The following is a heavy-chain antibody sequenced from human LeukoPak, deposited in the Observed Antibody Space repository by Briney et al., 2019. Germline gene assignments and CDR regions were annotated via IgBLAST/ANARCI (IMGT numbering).Heavy chain of an antibody. V-gene: IGHV3-23*01. J-gene: IGHJ4*02. CDR3: AKSPGVSVAAADTGMFDY. CDR1: GFTVSSNY. Sequence: PGGSLRLSCAASGFTVSSNYMSWVRQAPGKGLEWVSVISGSGGSTYYADSVKGRFTISRDNYKNTLYLQMKSLRAEDTAVYYCAKSPGVSVAAADTGMFDYWGQGTLVTVSS. D-gene: IGHD6-13*01. CDR2: ISGSGGST.